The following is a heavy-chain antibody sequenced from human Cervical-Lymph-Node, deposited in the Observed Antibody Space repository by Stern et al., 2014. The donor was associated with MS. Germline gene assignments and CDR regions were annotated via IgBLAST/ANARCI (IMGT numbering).Heavy chain of an antibody. D-gene: IGHD3-10*01. CDR2: IIAIVGIA. CDR3: ARESTGDAFDI. J-gene: IGHJ3*02. CDR1: GGTFSSYT. Sequence: VQLVQSGAEVKKPGSSVKVSCKASGGTFSSYTITWVRQATGQGLEWMGRIIAIVGIADYAQKFQGRVTITADKSTSTAYMELSSLRSEDTAVYYCARESTGDAFDIWGQGTMVTVSS. V-gene: IGHV1-69*09.